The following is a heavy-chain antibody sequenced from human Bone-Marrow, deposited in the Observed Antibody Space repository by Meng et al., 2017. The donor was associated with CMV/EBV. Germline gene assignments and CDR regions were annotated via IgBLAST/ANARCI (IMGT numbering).Heavy chain of an antibody. J-gene: IGHJ4*02. CDR2: ISYDGSNK. CDR3: ARKELGYCSSTSCYWFDY. D-gene: IGHD2-2*01. Sequence: GGSLRLSCAASGFTFSSYAMHWVRQAPGKGLEWVAVISYDGSNKYYADSVKGRFTISRDNSKNTLYLQMNSLRAEDTAVYYCARKELGYCSSTSCYWFDYWDQGTLVTVSS. CDR1: GFTFSSYA. V-gene: IGHV3-30*04.